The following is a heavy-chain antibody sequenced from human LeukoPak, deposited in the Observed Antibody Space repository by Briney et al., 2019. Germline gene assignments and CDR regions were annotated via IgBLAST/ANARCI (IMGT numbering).Heavy chain of an antibody. D-gene: IGHD6-6*01. CDR2: IRQDGSET. CDR3: VRIRSSSFPGY. CDR1: GFTFSSHW. V-gene: IGHV3-7*01. J-gene: IGHJ4*02. Sequence: PGGSLRLSCAASGFTFSSHWMMWARQAPGKGLEWVANIRQDGSETHYVDSVKGRFTVSRDNAKSSLYLQMNSLKADDTAVYYCVRIRSSSFPGYWGQGTLVTVSS.